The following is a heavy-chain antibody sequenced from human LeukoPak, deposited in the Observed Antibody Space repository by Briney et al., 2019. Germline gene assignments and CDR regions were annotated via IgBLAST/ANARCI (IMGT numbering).Heavy chain of an antibody. CDR3: AGLNPKKYYFDY. V-gene: IGHV3-53*05. CDR2: IYIGGST. Sequence: PGGSLRLSCKASGFTVSSNYMSWVRQAPGKGLEWVGVIYIGGSTYYADSVKGRFTISRDNSTNMLYLQMNSLRAADTAVYYCAGLNPKKYYFDYWRRRPVVTVSS. CDR1: GFTVSSNY. J-gene: IGHJ4*02.